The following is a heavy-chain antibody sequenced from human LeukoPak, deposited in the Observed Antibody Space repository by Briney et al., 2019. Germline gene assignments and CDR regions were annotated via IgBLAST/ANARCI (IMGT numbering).Heavy chain of an antibody. D-gene: IGHD6-13*01. CDR3: AKVSSSWYDFDY. CDR1: GFTFSSYG. CDR2: ISYDGSNK. Sequence: GGSLRLSCAASGFTFSSYGMHWVRQAPGKGLEWVAVISYDGSNKYYADSVKGRFTISRDNSKNTLYLQMNSLRAEDTAVYYCAKVSSSWYDFDYWGQGTLVTVSS. V-gene: IGHV3-30*18. J-gene: IGHJ4*02.